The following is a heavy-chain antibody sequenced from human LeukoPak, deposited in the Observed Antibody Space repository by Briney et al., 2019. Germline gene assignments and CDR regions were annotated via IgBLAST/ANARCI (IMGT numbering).Heavy chain of an antibody. V-gene: IGHV4-59*08. CDR3: ARALKPGFDDAFDI. CDR2: IHYSGST. J-gene: IGHJ3*02. D-gene: IGHD3-10*01. CDR1: GGSISSYY. Sequence: PSETLSLTCTVSGGSISSYYWTWIRQPPGKGLEWIGYIHYSGSTNYNPSLKSRVTISVDRSRNQFSLKLSSVTAADTAVYYCARALKPGFDDAFDIWGQGTMVTVSS.